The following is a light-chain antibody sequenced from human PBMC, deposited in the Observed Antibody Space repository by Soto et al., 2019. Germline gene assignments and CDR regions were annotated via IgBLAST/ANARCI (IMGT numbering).Light chain of an antibody. CDR1: SIDVGGYNY. CDR2: DVN. V-gene: IGLV2-11*01. CDR3: CSYGGSFYV. Sequence: QSVLTQPHSVSGSPGQSVAISCSGTSIDVGGYNYVSWYQQHPGKAPKLIIFDVNKRPSGVPDRFPGSKSGSTASLTISGLQAEDEADYYCCSYGGSFYVVGTGTKVTVL. J-gene: IGLJ1*01.